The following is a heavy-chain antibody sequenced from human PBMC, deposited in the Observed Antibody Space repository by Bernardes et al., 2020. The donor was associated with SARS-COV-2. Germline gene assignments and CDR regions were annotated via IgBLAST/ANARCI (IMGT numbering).Heavy chain of an antibody. CDR2: IYSGGST. CDR1: GFTVSSNY. CDR3: ARDKYQRMLFDVYYYGMDV. Sequence: GGSLRLSCAASGFTVSSNYMSWVRQAPGKGLEWVSVIYSGGSTYYEDSVKGRFTISRDNSKNTLYLQMNSLRAEDTAVYYCARDKYQRMLFDVYYYGMDVWGQGTTVTFSS. D-gene: IGHD2-2*01. V-gene: IGHV3-53*01. J-gene: IGHJ6*02.